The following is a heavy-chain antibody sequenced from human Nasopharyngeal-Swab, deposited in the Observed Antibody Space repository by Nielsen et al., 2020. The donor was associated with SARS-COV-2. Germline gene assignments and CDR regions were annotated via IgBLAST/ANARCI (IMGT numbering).Heavy chain of an antibody. CDR1: GYTFTSYD. D-gene: IGHD3-3*01. V-gene: IGHV1-8*03. CDR3: ARGHVLRFLEWPQGAVYYYGMDV. Sequence: ASVKVSCKASGYTFTSYDINWVRQATGQGLEWMGWMNPNSGNTGYAQKFQGRVTITRNTSISTAYMELSSLRSEDTAVYYCARGHVLRFLEWPQGAVYYYGMDVWGQGTTVTVS. CDR2: MNPNSGNT. J-gene: IGHJ6*02.